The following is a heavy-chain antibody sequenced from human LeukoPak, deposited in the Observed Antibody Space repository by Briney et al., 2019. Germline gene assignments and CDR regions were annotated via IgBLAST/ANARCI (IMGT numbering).Heavy chain of an antibody. J-gene: IGHJ4*02. CDR1: GGSIRSSSYY. CDR2: IYYSGST. D-gene: IGHD3-22*01. V-gene: IGHV4-39*01. Sequence: SETLSLTCTVSGGSIRSSSYYWGWIRQPPGKGLEWIGSIYYSGSTYYNPSLKSRVTISVDTPKNQFSLKLSSVTAADTAVYYCARRDSLFLFDYWGQGTLVTVSS. CDR3: ARRDSLFLFDY.